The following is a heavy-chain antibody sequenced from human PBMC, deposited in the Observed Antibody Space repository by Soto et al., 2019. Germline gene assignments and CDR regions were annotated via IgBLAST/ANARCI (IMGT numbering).Heavy chain of an antibody. CDR3: AREAAYCGGDCYSRGYYYYGMDV. V-gene: IGHV4-31*03. J-gene: IGHJ6*02. CDR2: IYYSGST. D-gene: IGHD2-21*02. Sequence: SETLSLTCTVSGGSISSDGYYWSWIRQHPGKGLEWIGYIYYSGSTYYNPSLKSRVTISVDTSKNQFSLKLSSVTAADTAVYYCAREAAYCGGDCYSRGYYYYGMDVWGQGTTVTVSS. CDR1: GGSISSDGYY.